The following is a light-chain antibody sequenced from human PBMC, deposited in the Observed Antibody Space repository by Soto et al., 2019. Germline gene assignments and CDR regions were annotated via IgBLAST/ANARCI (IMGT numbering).Light chain of an antibody. CDR1: QSVSSN. V-gene: IGKV3-15*01. CDR2: GAS. CDR3: QQYNNWPAT. Sequence: DILMTQSPATLSVSPGARATLSCRASQSVSSNLAWYQQKPGQAPRLLIYGASTRATGIPGRFRGSGSGTEFTLTISSLQSEDFVLYYCQQYNNWPATFGQGTRLEIK. J-gene: IGKJ5*01.